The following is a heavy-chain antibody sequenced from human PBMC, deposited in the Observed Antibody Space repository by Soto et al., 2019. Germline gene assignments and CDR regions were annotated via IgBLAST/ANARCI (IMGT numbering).Heavy chain of an antibody. CDR1: GGSISSSSYY. D-gene: IGHD3-16*01. Sequence: SETLSLTCTVSGGSISSSSYYWGWIRQPPGKGLEWIGSIYYSGSTYYNTSLKSRVTISVDPSKKQFSLKLSSVTAAETAVFYCARDPWNVYIWGSYREDYYYMDVWGKGTTVTVSS. V-gene: IGHV4-39*02. CDR2: IYYSGST. CDR3: ARDPWNVYIWGSYREDYYYMDV. J-gene: IGHJ6*03.